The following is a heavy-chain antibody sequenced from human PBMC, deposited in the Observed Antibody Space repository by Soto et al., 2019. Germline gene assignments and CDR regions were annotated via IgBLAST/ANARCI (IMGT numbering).Heavy chain of an antibody. CDR2: IYPGDSDT. CDR1: GYSFTSYW. J-gene: IGHJ5*02. CDR3: ARRQGIAVAGSPDGGWFDP. V-gene: IGHV5-51*01. Sequence: PGESLKISCKGSGYSFTSYWIGWVRQMPGKGLEWMGIIYPGDSDTRYSPSFQGQVTISADKSISTAYLQWSSLKASDTAMYYCARRQGIAVAGSPDGGWFDPWGQGTLVTVSS. D-gene: IGHD6-19*01.